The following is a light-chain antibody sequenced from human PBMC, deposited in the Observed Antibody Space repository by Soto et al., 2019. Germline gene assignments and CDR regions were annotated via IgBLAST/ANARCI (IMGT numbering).Light chain of an antibody. CDR1: SSNIGSNY. Sequence: QSVLTQPPSVSAAPGQKVTISCSGSSSNIGSNYVSWYQQLPGTAPKLLIYENNKRPSDIPDRFSGSKSGPSATLGITGLQTGDEADYYCGTWDTSLRGVVFGGGTKLTVL. CDR3: GTWDTSLRGVV. V-gene: IGLV1-51*02. J-gene: IGLJ2*01. CDR2: ENN.